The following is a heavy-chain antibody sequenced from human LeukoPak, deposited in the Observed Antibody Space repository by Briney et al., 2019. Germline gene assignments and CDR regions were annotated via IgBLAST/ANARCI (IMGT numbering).Heavy chain of an antibody. CDR3: AKDREVSAARVYDY. Sequence: GGSLRLSCAASGFTFSNYVLIWVRQAPGRGLEWVSAITGSGGTTSYADSVKGRFTISRDNSRNTLYLQMNSLRAEDAAVCYCAKDREVSAARVYDYWGQGTLVTVSS. CDR1: GFTFSNYV. J-gene: IGHJ4*02. CDR2: ITGSGGTT. D-gene: IGHD2-2*01. V-gene: IGHV3-23*01.